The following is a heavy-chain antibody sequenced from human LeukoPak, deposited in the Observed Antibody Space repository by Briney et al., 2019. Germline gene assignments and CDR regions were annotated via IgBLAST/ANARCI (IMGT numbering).Heavy chain of an antibody. CDR3: AKLAKYFYGSETYYFFEH. Sequence: GGSLRLSCAASGFTFSDYYMSWIRQAPGKGLEWVSYISSSGSTIYYADSVKGRFTISRDNAKNSLYLQMNSLRVEDTAVYYCAKLAKYFYGSETYYFFEHWGQGTPVTASS. V-gene: IGHV3-11*04. CDR2: ISSSGSTI. D-gene: IGHD3-10*01. CDR1: GFTFSDYY. J-gene: IGHJ4*02.